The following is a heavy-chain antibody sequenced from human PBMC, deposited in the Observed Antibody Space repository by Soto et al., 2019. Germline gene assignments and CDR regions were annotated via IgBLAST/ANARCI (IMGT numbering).Heavy chain of an antibody. J-gene: IGHJ5*01. CDR1: GGSFSGYY. CDR2: INHSGST. D-gene: IGHD6-19*01. CDR3: ARGRGSGWYDF. Sequence: SETLSLTCAVYGGSFSGYYWSWIRQPPGKGLEWIGEINHSGSTNYNPSLKSRVTISVDTSKNQFSLKLSSVTAADTAVYYCARGRGSGWYDFWGQGTPVTVSS. V-gene: IGHV4-34*01.